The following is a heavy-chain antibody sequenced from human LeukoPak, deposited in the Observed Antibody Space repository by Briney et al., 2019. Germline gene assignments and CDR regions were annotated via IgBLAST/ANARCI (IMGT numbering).Heavy chain of an antibody. CDR3: ARAGGRYCSGGSCYGTSAFDY. D-gene: IGHD2-15*01. J-gene: IGHJ4*02. CDR1: GFTVSSNY. V-gene: IGHV3-53*01. CDR2: IYSGGST. Sequence: GGSLILSCAASGFTVSSNYMSWVCQAPGKGLEWVSVIYSGGSTYYADSVKGRFTISRDNSKNTLYLQMNSLRAEDTAVYYCARAGGRYCSGGSCYGTSAFDYWGQGTLVTVSS.